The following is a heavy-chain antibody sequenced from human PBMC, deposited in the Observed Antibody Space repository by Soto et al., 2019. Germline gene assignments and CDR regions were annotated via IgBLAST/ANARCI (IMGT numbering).Heavy chain of an antibody. D-gene: IGHD3-16*01. V-gene: IGHV3-33*01. CDR2: IWNDGSNQ. CDR3: ARGPIWFGAVNY. CDR1: GFSFNSFN. J-gene: IGHJ4*02. Sequence: QVQLVESGGGVVQPGRSLRLSCAASGFSFNSFNMHWVRKAPGKVLEWVGVIWNDGSNQYYADSVRGRFTISRDNSNNTLYLQMKSLRADDTAVYYWARGPIWFGAVNYWGQGTLVTVSS.